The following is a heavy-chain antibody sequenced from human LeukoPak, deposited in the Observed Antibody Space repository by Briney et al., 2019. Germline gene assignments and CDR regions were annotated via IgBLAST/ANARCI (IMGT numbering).Heavy chain of an antibody. D-gene: IGHD1-26*01. CDR1: GFSFRYFA. Sequence: GGSLRLSCVGSGFSFRYFAIHWVRQAPGKGLEYVSVINTDGRITYYADSVRGRFTISRDNSKNTVYLQMGSLRGDDMAVYYCTRDGGSFCDFDYWGQGALVTVSS. CDR2: INTDGRIT. CDR3: TRDGGSFCDFDY. V-gene: IGHV3-64*02. J-gene: IGHJ4*02.